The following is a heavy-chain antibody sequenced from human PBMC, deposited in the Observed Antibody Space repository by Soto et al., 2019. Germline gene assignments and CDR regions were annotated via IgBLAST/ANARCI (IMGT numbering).Heavy chain of an antibody. J-gene: IGHJ6*02. V-gene: IGHV4-34*01. CDR3: ARAGNSYGYYYYNGRTS. CDR2: INHSGST. Sequence: SETLSLTCAVYGGSFSGYYWSWIRQPPGKGLEWIGEINHSGSTNYNPSLKSRVTISVDTSKNQFSLKLSSLTAADTAVYYCARAGNSYGYYYYNGRTSGAKGPRSPSP. CDR1: GGSFSGYY. D-gene: IGHD5-18*01.